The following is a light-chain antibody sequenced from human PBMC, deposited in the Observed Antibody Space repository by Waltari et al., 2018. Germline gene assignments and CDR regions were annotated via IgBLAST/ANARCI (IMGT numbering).Light chain of an antibody. J-gene: IGKJ4*01. CDR3: QQRTNWPLT. V-gene: IGKV3-11*01. CDR2: DAS. CDR1: QSVNYF. Sequence: EIVLTQSPATLSLSHGERATLSCRASQSVNYFLAWFQQKPGQAPRLLIYDASNRATGIPARFSGSGSGTDFTLTISSLEPEDFAVYYCQQRTNWPLTFGGGTKVEIK.